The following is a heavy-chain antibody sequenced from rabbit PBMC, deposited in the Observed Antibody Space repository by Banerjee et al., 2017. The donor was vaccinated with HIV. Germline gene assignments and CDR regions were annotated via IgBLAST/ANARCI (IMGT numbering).Heavy chain of an antibody. CDR2: IDTGDGNS. D-gene: IGHD4-1*01. CDR1: GFSFSTTYY. CDR3: AKEGTDSSVYFNL. J-gene: IGHJ4*01. Sequence: QEQLEESGGDLVQPEGSLTLTCTASGFSFSTTYYICWVRQAPGKGLEWIGCIDTGDGNSYYASWAKGRFTISKTSSTTVTLQMTSLTAADTATYFCAKEGTDSSVYFNLWGPGTLVTVS. V-gene: IGHV1S45*01.